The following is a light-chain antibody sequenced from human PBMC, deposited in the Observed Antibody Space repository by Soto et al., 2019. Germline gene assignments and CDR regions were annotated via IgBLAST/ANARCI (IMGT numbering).Light chain of an antibody. CDR1: QGISSY. Sequence: VIWMTPSPSLLSASTGARVTIPRWMSQGISSYLAWYQQKPGKAPELLIYGASTLHRGVPSRFSGSGSGTDFTLTISSLQPEDFATYYCQQANRFPRTFGQGTKV. CDR3: QQANRFPRT. J-gene: IGKJ1*01. CDR2: GAS. V-gene: IGKV1D-8*03.